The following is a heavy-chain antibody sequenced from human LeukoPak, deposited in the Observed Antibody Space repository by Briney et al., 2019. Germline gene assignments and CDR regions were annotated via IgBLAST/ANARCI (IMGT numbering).Heavy chain of an antibody. CDR1: GFTFSNAW. J-gene: IGHJ5*02. Sequence: GGSLRLSCAASGFTFSNAWMSWVRQAPGKGLEWVGRVKSKTDGGTTDYAAPVKGRFTISRDDSKNTLYLQMNSLKTEDTAVYYCTVPAARYNWFDPWGQGTLVTVSS. D-gene: IGHD2-2*01. CDR3: TVPAARYNWFDP. V-gene: IGHV3-15*01. CDR2: VKSKTDGGTT.